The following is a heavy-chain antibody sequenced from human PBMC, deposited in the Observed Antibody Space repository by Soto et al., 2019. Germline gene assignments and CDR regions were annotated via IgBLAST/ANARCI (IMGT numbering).Heavy chain of an antibody. D-gene: IGHD3-10*01. J-gene: IGHJ6*02. CDR2: ISAYNGNT. CDR1: GYTFTSYG. CDR3: ARHPELWFGESLGYYGMDV. Sequence: QVQLVQSGAEVKKPGASVKVSCKASGYTFTSYGISWVRQAPGQGLEWMGWISAYNGNTNYAQKLQGRVTMTTDTSTITDYMELSSLRSDDTAVYYCARHPELWFGESLGYYGMDVWGQGTTVTVSS. V-gene: IGHV1-18*01.